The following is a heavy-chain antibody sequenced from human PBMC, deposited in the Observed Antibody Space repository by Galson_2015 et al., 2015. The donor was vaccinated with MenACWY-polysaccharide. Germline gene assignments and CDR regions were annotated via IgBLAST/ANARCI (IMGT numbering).Heavy chain of an antibody. J-gene: IGHJ2*01. CDR3: ARRSLDNWYFDL. Sequence: ETLSLTCTVSHDSITSSYWSWIRPSADKGPEYLGRIHATGSTAYNPSFRSRVAMSVDLPRNQLSLRLVSVTASDTAIYYCARRSLDNWYFDLWGRGTLVIVSS. CDR2: IHATGST. V-gene: IGHV4-4*07. CDR1: HDSITSSY. D-gene: IGHD1-1*01.